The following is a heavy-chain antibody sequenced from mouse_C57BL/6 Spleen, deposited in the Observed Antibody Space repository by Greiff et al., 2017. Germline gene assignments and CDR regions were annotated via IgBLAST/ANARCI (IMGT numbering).Heavy chain of an antibody. CDR2: IRNNANGYTT. D-gene: IGHD3-1*01. CDR3: ARYRPRATAVAPYWYFDV. Sequence: DVMLVESGGGLVQPGGSLSLSCAASGFTFTDYYMSWVRQPPGKALEWLGFIRNNANGYTTEYSASLKGRFTIFRDNSQSILYLQMNALRAEDSATYDCARYRPRATAVAPYWYFDVWGTGTTVTVSS. J-gene: IGHJ1*03. V-gene: IGHV7-3*01. CDR1: GFTFTDYY.